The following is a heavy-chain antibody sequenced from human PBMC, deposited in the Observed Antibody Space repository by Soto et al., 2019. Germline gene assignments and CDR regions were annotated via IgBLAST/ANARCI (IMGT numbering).Heavy chain of an antibody. Sequence: PSETLSLTCTVSGGSISSYYWSWIQQPPGKGLEWIGYIYYSGSTNYNPSLKSRVTISVDTSKNQFSLKLSSVTAADTAVYYCAGPYGSCFYYCAQRTLVTVSS. CDR2: IYYSGST. CDR1: GGSISSYY. CDR3: AGPYGSCFYY. J-gene: IGHJ4*02. V-gene: IGHV4-59*08. D-gene: IGHD3-10*01.